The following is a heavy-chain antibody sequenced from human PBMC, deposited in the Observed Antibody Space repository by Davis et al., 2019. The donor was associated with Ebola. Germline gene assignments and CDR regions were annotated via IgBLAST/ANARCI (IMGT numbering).Heavy chain of an antibody. D-gene: IGHD3-9*01. V-gene: IGHV1-46*01. CDR2: INPSGGST. CDR1: GYTFTSYY. CDR3: AKDRLWLHPLDYGMDV. Sequence: AASVKVSCKASGYTFTSYYMHWVRQAPGQGLEWMGIINPSGGSTSYAQKFQGRVTMTRDTSTSTVYMELSSLRSEDTAVYYCAKDRLWLHPLDYGMDVWGQGTTVTVSS. J-gene: IGHJ6*02.